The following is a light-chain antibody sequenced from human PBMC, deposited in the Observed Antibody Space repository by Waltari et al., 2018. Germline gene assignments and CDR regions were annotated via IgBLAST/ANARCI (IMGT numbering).Light chain of an antibody. V-gene: IGLV3-1*01. Sequence: SYELTQPPSVSVSPGQTASITCSGDKLGDKYACWYQQKPGQSPVPVIYKDSKRPSGIPERFSGSNSGNTATLTISGTQAMDEADYYCQAWDSSTAVVFGGGTKLTVL. CDR1: KLGDKY. CDR3: QAWDSSTAVV. J-gene: IGLJ2*01. CDR2: KDS.